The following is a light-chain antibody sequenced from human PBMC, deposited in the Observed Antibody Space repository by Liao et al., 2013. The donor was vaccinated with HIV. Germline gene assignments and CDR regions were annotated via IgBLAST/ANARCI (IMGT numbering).Light chain of an antibody. J-gene: IGLJ2*01. CDR3: QAWDSSTE. V-gene: IGLV3-1*01. CDR1: RLGDKY. CDR2: QNT. Sequence: YELTQPPSVSVSPGQTASITCSGNRLGDKYASWYQQRPGQSPVLVIYQNTKRPSGIPERFSGSNSGNTATLTISGTQAMDEADYYCQAWDSSTEFGGGTKLTVL.